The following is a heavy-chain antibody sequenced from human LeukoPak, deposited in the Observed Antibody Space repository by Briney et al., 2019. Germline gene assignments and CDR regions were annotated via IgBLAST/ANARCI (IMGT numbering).Heavy chain of an antibody. V-gene: IGHV3-21*01. CDR1: GFTFSSYS. CDR3: ARDLYGDYSFDY. Sequence: RGSLRLSCAASGFTFSSYSMNWVRQAPGKGLEWVSSISGSSSYIYYADSVKGRFTISRDHAENSLYLQMNSLRAEDTAVYYCARDLYGDYSFDYWGQGTLVTVSS. D-gene: IGHD4-17*01. CDR2: ISGSSSYI. J-gene: IGHJ4*02.